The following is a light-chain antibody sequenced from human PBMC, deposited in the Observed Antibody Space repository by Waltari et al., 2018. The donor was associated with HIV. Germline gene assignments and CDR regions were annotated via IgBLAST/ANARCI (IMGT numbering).Light chain of an antibody. J-gene: IGLJ1*01. CDR2: EVA. V-gene: IGLV2-14*01. CDR1: SSDIGANNY. Sequence: QSALTQPASVSGSPGQSVTISCAGTSSDIGANNYVSWYQQYPGRAPKLVIYEVAYPRPGFSPRLSGSKSGNTASLTISDLQPEDEADYYCSSYTSRSTYLFGSGTRVTVL. CDR3: SSYTSRSTYL.